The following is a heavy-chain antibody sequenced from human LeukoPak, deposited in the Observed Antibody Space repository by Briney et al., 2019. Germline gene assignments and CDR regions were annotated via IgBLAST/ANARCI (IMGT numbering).Heavy chain of an antibody. CDR1: GYTFTGYY. D-gene: IGHD3-10*02. CDR3: APGTYYYVTAVF. J-gene: IGHJ4*02. V-gene: IGHV1-2*04. Sequence: ASVKVSCKASGYTFTGYYMHWVRQAPGQGLEWMGWINPNSGGTNYAQKFQGWVTMTRDTSISTAYMELSSLRSEDTAVYYCAPGTYYYVTAVFWGQGTLVTVSS. CDR2: INPNSGGT.